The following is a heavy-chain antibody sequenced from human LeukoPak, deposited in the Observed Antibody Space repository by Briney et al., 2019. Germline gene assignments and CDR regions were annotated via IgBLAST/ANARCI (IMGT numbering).Heavy chain of an antibody. CDR1: GGSISSGAYY. Sequence: KTSQTLTLTCTVSGGSISSGAYYWSWIRQHQGQGLDWIGYILHSGSTYYNPSLKSRITISVDTSKNQFSLNLTSVTAADTAVYYCARGSTYADYVFDYWGQGTLVTVSS. J-gene: IGHJ4*02. V-gene: IGHV4-31*03. CDR3: ARGSTYADYVFDY. CDR2: ILHSGST. D-gene: IGHD4-17*01.